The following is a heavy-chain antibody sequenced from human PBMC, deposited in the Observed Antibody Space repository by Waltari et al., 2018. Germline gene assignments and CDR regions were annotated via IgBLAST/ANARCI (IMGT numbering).Heavy chain of an antibody. V-gene: IGHV3-7*01. Sequence: EVQLVESGGGLVQPGGSLRLSCAASGFTLSSYWMSWVRQAPGKGLEWLANIMTDGSEEYYVDSVRGRFTISRDNAKNSLFLQMNSLRPEDTAVYYCARDQWFAFDIWGQGTMVTVSS. CDR3: ARDQWFAFDI. CDR1: GFTLSSYW. CDR2: IMTDGSEE. J-gene: IGHJ3*02. D-gene: IGHD3-22*01.